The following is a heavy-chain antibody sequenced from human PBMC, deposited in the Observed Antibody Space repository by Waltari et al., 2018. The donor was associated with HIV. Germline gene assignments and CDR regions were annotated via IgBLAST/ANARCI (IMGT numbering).Heavy chain of an antibody. Sequence: QVQLVQSGAEVKKPGASVKVSCKASGYTFTGYYMHWVRQDPGQGLEWMGWINPNSGGTNYAQKLQGRVTMTRDTSISTAYMELSRLRSDDTAVYYCARVHCSGGSCPPTEDVWGQGTTVTVSS. J-gene: IGHJ6*02. CDR2: INPNSGGT. CDR3: ARVHCSGGSCPPTEDV. D-gene: IGHD2-15*01. CDR1: GYTFTGYY. V-gene: IGHV1-2*02.